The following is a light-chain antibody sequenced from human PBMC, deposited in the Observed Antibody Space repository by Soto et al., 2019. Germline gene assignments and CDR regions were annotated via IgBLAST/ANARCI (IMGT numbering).Light chain of an antibody. J-gene: IGKJ1*01. CDR3: QQYYSTLRT. CDR1: QSVLYSSNNKNY. CDR2: WAS. V-gene: IGKV4-1*01. Sequence: DIVMTQSPDSLAVSLGERATINCKSSQSVLYSSNNKNYLAWYQQKPGQPPKLLIYWASTRESGVPDRFSGSGYGPDFTPTISSLQAEDVAVYYCQQYYSTLRTFGHGTKVEIK.